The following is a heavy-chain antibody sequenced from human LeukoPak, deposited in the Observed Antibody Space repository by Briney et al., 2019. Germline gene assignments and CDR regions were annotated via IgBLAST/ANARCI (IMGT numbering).Heavy chain of an antibody. CDR1: GYRFTSYW. D-gene: IGHD6-19*01. CDR3: ARIGYSSGWYSVYYFEY. V-gene: IGHV5-51*01. Sequence: GESLKISCKGSGYRFTSYWIGWVRQMPGKGLEWMGIIYPGDSDTRYSPSFQGQVTISADKSISTAYLQWSSLKASDTAMYYCARIGYSSGWYSVYYFEYWGQGTLVTVSS. CDR2: IYPGDSDT. J-gene: IGHJ4*02.